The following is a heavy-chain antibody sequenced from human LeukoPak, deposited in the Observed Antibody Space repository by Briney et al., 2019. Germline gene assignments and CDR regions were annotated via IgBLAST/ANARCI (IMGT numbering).Heavy chain of an antibody. CDR1: GGSISSSSYY. D-gene: IGHD3-10*02. J-gene: IGHJ3*02. CDR3: ARRRMFDDAFDI. V-gene: IGHV4-39*01. CDR2: IYYSGST. Sequence: SETLSLTCTVSGGSISSSSYYWGWIRQPPGKGLEWIGSIYYSGSTYYNPSPKSRVTISVDTSKNQFSLKLSSVTAADTAVYYCARRRMFDDAFDIWGQGTMVTVSS.